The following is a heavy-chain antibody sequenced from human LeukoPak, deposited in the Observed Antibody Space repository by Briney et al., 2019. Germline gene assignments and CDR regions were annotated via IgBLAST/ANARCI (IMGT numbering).Heavy chain of an antibody. Sequence: PSQTLSLTCTVSGGSISSGDYYWSWIRQPPGKGLEWIGYIYYSGSTYYNPSLKSRVTISVDTSKNQFSLKLSSVTAADTAVYYCARHVENSGWVQWRYGMDVWGQGTTVTVSS. CDR3: ARHVENSGWVQWRYGMDV. D-gene: IGHD6-19*01. V-gene: IGHV4-30-4*01. CDR2: IYYSGST. CDR1: GGSISSGDYY. J-gene: IGHJ6*02.